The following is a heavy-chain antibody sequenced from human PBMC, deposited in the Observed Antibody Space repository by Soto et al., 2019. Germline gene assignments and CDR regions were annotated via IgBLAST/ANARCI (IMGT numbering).Heavy chain of an antibody. D-gene: IGHD5-12*01. CDR3: ARLLRLVAHFDY. CDR1: GGSIRSGGYY. CDR2: IYYSGNT. Sequence: TLSLTCAVYGGSIRSGGYYWSWIRQHPGKGLEWIGYIYYSGNTNYNPSLKSRVTISVDTSKNQFSLKLSSVTAADTAVYYCARLLRLVAHFDYWGQGTLVTVSS. V-gene: IGHV4-31*11. J-gene: IGHJ4*02.